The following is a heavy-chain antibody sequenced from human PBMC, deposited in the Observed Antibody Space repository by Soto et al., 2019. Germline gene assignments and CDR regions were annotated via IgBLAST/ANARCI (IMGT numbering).Heavy chain of an antibody. J-gene: IGHJ4*02. Sequence: RASVKVSCKASGGTFSSYAISWVRQAPGQGLEWMGGIIPIFGTANYAQKFQGRVTITADESTSTAYMELSSLRSEDTAVYYCARVGDSSGYYFGYWGQGTLVTVSS. CDR1: GGTFSSYA. V-gene: IGHV1-69*13. CDR3: ARVGDSSGYYFGY. CDR2: IIPIFGTA. D-gene: IGHD3-22*01.